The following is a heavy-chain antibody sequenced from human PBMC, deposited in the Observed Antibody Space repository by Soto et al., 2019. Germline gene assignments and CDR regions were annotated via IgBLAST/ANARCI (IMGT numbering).Heavy chain of an antibody. CDR3: ANNLGRSSGWYS. J-gene: IGHJ4*02. CDR2: INPSGGST. CDR1: GYTFTSYY. D-gene: IGHD6-19*01. V-gene: IGHV1-46*01. Sequence: QVQLVQSGAEVKKPGASVKVSCKASGYTFTSYYMHWVRQAPGQGLEWMGIINPSGGSTSYAQKFHGRVTMTRDTSTSTVYMELSSLRSEDTAVHFCANNLGRSSGWYSWGQGTLVTVSS.